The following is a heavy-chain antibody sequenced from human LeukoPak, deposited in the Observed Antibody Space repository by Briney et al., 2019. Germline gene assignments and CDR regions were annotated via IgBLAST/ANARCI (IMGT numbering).Heavy chain of an antibody. CDR2: IYHSGST. J-gene: IGHJ4*02. CDR1: GASISSGGHY. CDR3: ASHRVWNRGLFDY. Sequence: SQTLSLTCTVYGASISSGGHYWSWIRQPPGKGLEWIGYIYHSGSTYYNPPLKTRVTISVDRSKNKFSLKLSYVTAADTAVYYCASHRVWNRGLFDYWGQGTLVTVSS. V-gene: IGHV4-30-2*01. D-gene: IGHD1/OR15-1a*01.